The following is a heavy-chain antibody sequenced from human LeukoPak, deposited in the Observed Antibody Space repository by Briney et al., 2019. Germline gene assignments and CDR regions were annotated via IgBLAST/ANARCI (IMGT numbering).Heavy chain of an antibody. CDR2: IYHTGGT. V-gene: IGHV4-59*01. CDR3: ARGGSSQGSTPKQYFYYMNV. J-gene: IGHJ6*03. Sequence: TSETLSLTCAVSNGSIGYYYWSWLRQPPGKGLEWIGYIYHTGGTNYNPSLKSRLTISLDMSRNQLFLRLTSVTAADTAVYHCARGGSSQGSTPKQYFYYMNVWGRGTTVSVSS. CDR1: NGSIGYYY. D-gene: IGHD6-13*01.